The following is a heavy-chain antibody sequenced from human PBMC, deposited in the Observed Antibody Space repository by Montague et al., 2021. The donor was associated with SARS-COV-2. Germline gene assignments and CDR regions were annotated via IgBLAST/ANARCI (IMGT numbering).Heavy chain of an antibody. CDR1: GFSLSTSGMC. J-gene: IGHJ6*02. CDR3: ARMVTIFSLGGYYYYYGMDV. V-gene: IGHV2-70*01. CDR2: IDWDDDK. Sequence: PALGKPTQTPTLTCTFSGFSLSTSGMCVSWIRQPPGKALEWLALIDWDDDKYYNTSLKTRLTISKDTSKNQVVLTMTNMDPVDTATYYCARMVTIFSLGGYYYYYGMDVWGQGTTVTVSS. D-gene: IGHD3-9*01.